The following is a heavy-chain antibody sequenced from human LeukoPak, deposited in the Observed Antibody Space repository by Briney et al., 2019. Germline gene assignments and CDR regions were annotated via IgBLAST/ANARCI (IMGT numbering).Heavy chain of an antibody. V-gene: IGHV1-18*01. Sequence: ASVKVSCKASGYTFTSYGISWVRQAPGQGLEWMGWIGAYNGNTNYAQKLQGRVTMTTDTSTSTAYMELRSLRSDDTAVYYCARNNILTGGGAFDIWGQGTMVTVSS. CDR2: IGAYNGNT. CDR3: ARNNILTGGGAFDI. J-gene: IGHJ3*02. CDR1: GYTFTSYG. D-gene: IGHD3-9*01.